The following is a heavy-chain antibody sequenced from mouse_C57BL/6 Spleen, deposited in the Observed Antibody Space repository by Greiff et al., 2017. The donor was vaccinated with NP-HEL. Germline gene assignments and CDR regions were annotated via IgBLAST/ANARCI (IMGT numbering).Heavy chain of an antibody. J-gene: IGHJ2*01. CDR3: ARGKLGFDY. CDR1: GYSFTGYY. V-gene: IGHV1-42*01. Sequence: VQLQQSGPELVKPGASVKISCKASGYSFTGYYMNWVKQSPEKSLEWIGEINPSTGGTTYNQKFKAKATLTVDKSSSTAYMQLKSLTSEDSAVYYCARGKLGFDYWGQGTTLTVSS. D-gene: IGHD4-1*01. CDR2: INPSTGGT.